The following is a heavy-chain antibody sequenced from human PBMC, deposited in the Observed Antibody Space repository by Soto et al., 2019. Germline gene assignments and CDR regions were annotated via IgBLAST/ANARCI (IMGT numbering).Heavy chain of an antibody. CDR1: GFSLSTSGVG. D-gene: IGHD3-16*01. J-gene: IGHJ4*02. Sequence: SGPTLVNPTQTLTLTCTFSGFSLSTSGVGVGWIRQPPGKALEWLALIYWDDDKRYSPSLKSRLTITKDTSKNQVVLTMTNMDPVNTATYYGEHRGGRLARVGVLDYGGREPRDTVS. CDR2: IYWDDDK. V-gene: IGHV2-5*02. CDR3: EHRGGRLARVGVLDY.